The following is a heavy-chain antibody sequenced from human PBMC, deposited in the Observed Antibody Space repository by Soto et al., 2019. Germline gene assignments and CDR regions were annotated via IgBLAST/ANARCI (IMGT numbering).Heavy chain of an antibody. D-gene: IGHD3-22*01. CDR3: AKSSLNYDSSGHYWLY. V-gene: IGHV3-23*01. J-gene: IGHJ4*02. CDR1: GFTFSSYA. Sequence: GGSLRLSCAASGFTFSSYAMSWVRQAPGKGLEWVSAISGSGGSTYYADSVKGRFTISRDNSKNTLYLQMNSLRAEDTAVYYCAKSSLNYDSSGHYWLYWGPGTLVTVSS. CDR2: ISGSGGST.